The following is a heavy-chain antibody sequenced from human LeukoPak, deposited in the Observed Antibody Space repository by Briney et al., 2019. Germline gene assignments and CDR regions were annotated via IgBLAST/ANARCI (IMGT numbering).Heavy chain of an antibody. Sequence: PSETLSLTCAVYGGSFSGYYWSWIRRPPGKGLEWIGEINHSGSTNYNPSLKSRVTISVDTSKNQFSLKLSSVTAADTAVYYCARGVRYYDYVWGSYLPHYFDYWGQGTLVTVSS. D-gene: IGHD3-16*01. J-gene: IGHJ4*02. V-gene: IGHV4-34*01. CDR2: INHSGST. CDR3: ARGVRYYDYVWGSYLPHYFDY. CDR1: GGSFSGYY.